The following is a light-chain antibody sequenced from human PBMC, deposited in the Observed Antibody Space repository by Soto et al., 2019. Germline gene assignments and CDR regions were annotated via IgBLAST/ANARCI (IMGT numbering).Light chain of an antibody. CDR2: RNN. J-gene: IGLJ3*02. CDR1: SSNIGSTY. V-gene: IGLV1-47*01. CDR3: AAWDGSLSGRV. Sequence: QSVLTQPPSASGTPGQRVTISCSGSSSNIGSTYVYWYQQLPGTAPKLLIYRNNQRPSGVPDRFSGSKSGTSASLAISGLGSEDEADYYCAAWDGSLSGRVFGGGTKVTVL.